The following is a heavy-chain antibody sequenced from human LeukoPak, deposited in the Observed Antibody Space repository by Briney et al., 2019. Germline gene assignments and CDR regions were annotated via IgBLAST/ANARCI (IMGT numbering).Heavy chain of an antibody. Sequence: SGPTLVNPTQTLTLTCTFSGFSLGTSGMCVSWIRQPPGKALEWLARIDWDDDKYYSTSLKTRLTISKDTSKNQVVLTMTNMDPVDTATYYCARIRLGYYYDSSGFDPWGQGTLVTVSS. J-gene: IGHJ5*02. CDR1: GFSLGTSGMC. D-gene: IGHD3-22*01. CDR3: ARIRLGYYYDSSGFDP. V-gene: IGHV2-70*11. CDR2: IDWDDDK.